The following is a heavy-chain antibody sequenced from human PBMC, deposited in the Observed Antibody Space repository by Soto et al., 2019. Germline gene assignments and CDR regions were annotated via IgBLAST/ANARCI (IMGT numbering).Heavy chain of an antibody. J-gene: IGHJ3*02. CDR3: AVHGSGSLFWYDAFDI. Sequence: SETLSLTCTVSGGSISSGDYYWSWIRQHPGKGLEWIGYIYYSGSTYYNQSLKSRLTISEDTSNNQFSLKLSSVTAAVTAVYYCAVHGSGSLFWYDAFDIWGQGTMVT. CDR2: IYYSGST. V-gene: IGHV4-31*03. D-gene: IGHD3-10*01. CDR1: GGSISSGDYY.